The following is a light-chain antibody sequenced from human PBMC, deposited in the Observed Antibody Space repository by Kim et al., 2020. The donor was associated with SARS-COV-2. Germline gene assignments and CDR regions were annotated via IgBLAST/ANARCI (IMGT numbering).Light chain of an antibody. CDR3: QVWDSSSDHWV. V-gene: IGLV3-21*04. CDR2: YDS. J-gene: IGLJ3*02. Sequence: QRKTARITGGGNNIGSNSVHWYQQQPGQAPVLVIYYDSDRPSGIPERFSGSNSGNTATLTISRVEAGDEADYYCQVWDSSSDHWVFGGGTQLTVL. CDR1: NIGSNS.